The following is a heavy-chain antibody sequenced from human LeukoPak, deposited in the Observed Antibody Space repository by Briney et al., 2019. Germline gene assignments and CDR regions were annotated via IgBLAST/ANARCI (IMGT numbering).Heavy chain of an antibody. V-gene: IGHV5-51*01. CDR2: IYPGDSDT. CDR3: ATALFSTTWYAGSDY. J-gene: IGHJ4*02. Sequence: GESLKISCKGSGYRFTSFWIGWVRQMPGKGLEWMGVIYPGDSDTRYSPSFRGQVTISADKSINTAFLQWSSLKASDIAMYYCATALFSTTWYAGSDYWGQGTLVTVSS. CDR1: GYRFTSFW. D-gene: IGHD6-13*01.